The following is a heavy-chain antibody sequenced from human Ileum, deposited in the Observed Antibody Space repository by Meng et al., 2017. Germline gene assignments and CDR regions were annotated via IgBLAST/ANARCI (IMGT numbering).Heavy chain of an antibody. CDR1: GASISSGYW. J-gene: IGHJ5*02. CDR3: ARNGAYSADP. V-gene: IGHV4-4*02. D-gene: IGHD2-21*01. Sequence: QAQLPESGPGLVEPSGIQSLSCAVSGASISSGYWWSWVRQPPGKGLEWIGEIHHGGGTNYNPSLKSRVTISVDKSSNQYTLRLTSVTAADTAMYYCARNGAYSADPWGQGTLVTVSS. CDR2: IHHGGGT.